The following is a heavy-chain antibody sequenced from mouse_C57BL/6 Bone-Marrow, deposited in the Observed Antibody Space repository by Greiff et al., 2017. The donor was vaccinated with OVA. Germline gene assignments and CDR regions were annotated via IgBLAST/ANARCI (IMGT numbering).Heavy chain of an antibody. Sequence: QVQLKQSGAELVRPGTSVKVSCKASGYAFTNYLIEWVKQRPGQGLEWIGVINPGSGGTNYNEKFKGKATLTADKSSSTAYMQRSSLTSEDSAVYFCARTHYYGSSWYYFDYWGQGTTLTVSS. CDR2: INPGSGGT. J-gene: IGHJ2*01. CDR1: GYAFTNYL. CDR3: ARTHYYGSSWYYFDY. V-gene: IGHV1-54*01. D-gene: IGHD1-1*01.